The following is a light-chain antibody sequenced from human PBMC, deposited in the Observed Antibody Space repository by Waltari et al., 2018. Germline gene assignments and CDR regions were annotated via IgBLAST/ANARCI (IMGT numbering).Light chain of an antibody. CDR1: QIVGTY. J-gene: IGKJ4*01. CDR2: DAF. Sequence: EIVLTHSPATLSLYPGERATLSCRASQIVGTYLAWYQKRPGQAPRLLIYDAFDRAAGVPARFSGSSSGVEFTLTISSLEPEDSGVYFCQQRYKWPHSFGGGTKVEI. V-gene: IGKV3-11*01. CDR3: QQRYKWPHS.